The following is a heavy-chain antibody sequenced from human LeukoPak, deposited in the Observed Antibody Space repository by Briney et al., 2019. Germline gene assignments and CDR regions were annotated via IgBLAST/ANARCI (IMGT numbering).Heavy chain of an antibody. CDR2: TVGGGSPNT. J-gene: IGHJ4*02. CDR1: GFYFANYA. V-gene: IGHV3-23*01. CDR3: TGNYYGSGSYADFDY. D-gene: IGHD3-10*01. Sequence: PGGSLRLSCAASGFYFANYAMSWVRQAPGKGLEWVSATVGGGSPNTYHADSVKGRFTISRDNSKNTLFLQMNSLKTEDTAVYYCTGNYYGSGSYADFDYWGQGTLVTVSS.